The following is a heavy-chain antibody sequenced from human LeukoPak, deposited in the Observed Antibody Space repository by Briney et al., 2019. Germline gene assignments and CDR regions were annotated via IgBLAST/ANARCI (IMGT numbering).Heavy chain of an antibody. CDR2: NDYSGST. Sequence: SEALSLTCIVSGGPISTHYWSWSRQPPGKGLEWIGYNDYSGSTNYNPSLKSRVTISVDTSKNQFSLKLNSVTAADTAVYYCARGATFRGTYYMDVWGKGTTVTVSS. CDR1: GGPISTHY. CDR3: ARGATFRGTYYMDV. J-gene: IGHJ6*03. D-gene: IGHD3-10*01. V-gene: IGHV4-59*11.